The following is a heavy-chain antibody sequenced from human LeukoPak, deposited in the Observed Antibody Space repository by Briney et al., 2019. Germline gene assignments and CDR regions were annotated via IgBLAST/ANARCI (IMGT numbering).Heavy chain of an antibody. V-gene: IGHV3-7*01. CDR1: GFTFSSYW. CDR2: IKQDGSEK. CDR3: ARVSCDSSGYYLESFDY. J-gene: IGHJ4*02. D-gene: IGHD3-22*01. Sequence: GGSLRLSCAASGFTFSSYWMSWVRQAPGKGLEWVANIKQDGSEKYYVDSVKGRFTISRDNAKNPLYLQMNSLRAEDTAVYYCARVSCDSSGYYLESFDYWGQGTLVTVSS.